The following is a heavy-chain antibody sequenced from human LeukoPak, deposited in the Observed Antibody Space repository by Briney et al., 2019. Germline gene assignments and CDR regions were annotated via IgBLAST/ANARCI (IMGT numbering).Heavy chain of an antibody. Sequence: GGSLRLSCAASGFTFSSYWMSWVRQAPGKGLEWVANIQQDGSEKYYVDSVKGRFTISRDNAKNSLYLQMNSLRAEDTAVYYCARRRYSGSSQHFDYWGQGTLVTVSS. V-gene: IGHV3-7*01. CDR3: ARRRYSGSSQHFDY. CDR2: IQQDGSEK. J-gene: IGHJ4*02. CDR1: GFTFSSYW. D-gene: IGHD1-26*01.